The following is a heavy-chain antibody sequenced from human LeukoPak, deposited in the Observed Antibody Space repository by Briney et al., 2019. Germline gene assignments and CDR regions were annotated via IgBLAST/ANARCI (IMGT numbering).Heavy chain of an antibody. D-gene: IGHD6-13*01. CDR1: GFPFNTYS. CDR2: INSISTII. CDR3: ARSRPGTEAGQPNFDY. J-gene: IGHJ4*02. V-gene: IGHV3-48*01. Sequence: GGSVRLSCAASGFPFNTYSMSWVRQAPGKGLEWVSYINSISTIIYYADSVKGRFTISRDNARNLVYLQINSLGAEDSALYYCARSRPGTEAGQPNFDYWGQGAMVTVSS.